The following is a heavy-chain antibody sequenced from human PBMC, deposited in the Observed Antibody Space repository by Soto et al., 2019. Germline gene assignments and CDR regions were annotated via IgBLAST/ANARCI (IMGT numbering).Heavy chain of an antibody. CDR3: VQSRCGGDCLQSYSSHSYYGLDV. D-gene: IGHD2-21*01. J-gene: IGHJ6*02. V-gene: IGHV2-5*02. CDR1: GFSLSTTGVG. Sequence: QITLKESGPTLVKPTQTLTLTCTFSGFSLSTTGVGVGWIRQPPGKALEWLALIYWDDDKRYNPSLKSRLTITKDPSKTQVVLTMTHMDPVDTATYYCVQSRCGGDCLQSYSSHSYYGLDVWGQGTTVTVSS. CDR2: IYWDDDK.